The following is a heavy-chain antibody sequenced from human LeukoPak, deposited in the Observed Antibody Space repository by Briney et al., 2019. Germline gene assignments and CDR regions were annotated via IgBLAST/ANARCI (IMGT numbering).Heavy chain of an antibody. J-gene: IGHJ4*02. CDR3: ARGVEYCSGGSCYPFDY. V-gene: IGHV1-8*03. D-gene: IGHD2-15*01. CDR1: GYTFTSYD. CDR2: MNPNSGNT. Sequence: ASVKVSCKASGYTFTSYDINWVRQATGQGLEWMGWMNPNSGNTGYAQKFQGRVTITRNTSISTAYMELSSLRSEGTAVYYCARGVEYCSGGSCYPFDYWGQGTLVTVSS.